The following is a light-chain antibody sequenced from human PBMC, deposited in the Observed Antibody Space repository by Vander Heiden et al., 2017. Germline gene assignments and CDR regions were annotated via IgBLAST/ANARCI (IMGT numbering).Light chain of an antibody. J-gene: IGLJ1*01. CDR3: MNWHSSGSV. V-gene: IGLV5-45*01. Sequence: QPVLTPPTSLSASPGASARLTCTLRSGINLGSYRIFWYQQKPESPPRSPLSYYSYSSKHKGSGVPSRFSGSKDASTTAVILVISGLQAEDDYYYYGMNWHSSGSVFGTGTKLTVL. CDR2: YYSYSSK. CDR1: SGINLGSYR.